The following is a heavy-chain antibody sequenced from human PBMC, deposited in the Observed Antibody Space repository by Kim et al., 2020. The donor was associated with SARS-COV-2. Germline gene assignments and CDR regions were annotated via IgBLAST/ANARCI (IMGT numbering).Heavy chain of an antibody. Sequence: GGSLRLSCAASGLTFSSYGMHWVRQAPGKGLEWVAVISYDGSNKYYADSVKGRFTISRDNSKNTLYLQMNSLRAEDTDVYYCARDYYYGSGSLGALDYWGQGTLVTVST. CDR2: ISYDGSNK. V-gene: IGHV3-33*05. D-gene: IGHD3-10*01. CDR3: ARDYYYGSGSLGALDY. J-gene: IGHJ4*02. CDR1: GLTFSSYG.